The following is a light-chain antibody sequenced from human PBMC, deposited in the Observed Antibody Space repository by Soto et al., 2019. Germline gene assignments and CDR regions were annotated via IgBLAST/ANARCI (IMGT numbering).Light chain of an antibody. J-gene: IGLJ2*01. CDR1: SSNIGAGYD. CDR2: GNS. V-gene: IGLV1-40*01. Sequence: QSVLTQPPSVSRAPGQRVTISCTGSSSNIGAGYDVHWYQQLPGTAPKLLIYGNSNRPSGVPDRFSGSKSGTSASLAITGLQAEDESDYYCQSYDSSLSGYLVFGGGTKLTVL. CDR3: QSYDSSLSGYLV.